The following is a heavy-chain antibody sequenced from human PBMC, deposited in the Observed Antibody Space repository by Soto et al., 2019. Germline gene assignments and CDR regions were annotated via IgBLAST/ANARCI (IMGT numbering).Heavy chain of an antibody. CDR2: INHSGST. CDR3: ARHHIGGYCSSTSCYLSSRSYYYYGMDV. Sequence: SETVSLTCAVYGGSFSGYYWSWIRQPPGKGLEWIGEINHSGSTNYNPSLKSRVTISVDTSKNQFSLKLSSVTAADTAVYYCARHHIGGYCSSTSCYLSSRSYYYYGMDVWGQGTTVTVSS. J-gene: IGHJ6*02. CDR1: GGSFSGYY. D-gene: IGHD2-2*01. V-gene: IGHV4-34*01.